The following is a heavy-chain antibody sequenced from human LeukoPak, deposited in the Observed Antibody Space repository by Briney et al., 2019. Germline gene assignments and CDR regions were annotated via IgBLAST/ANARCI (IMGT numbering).Heavy chain of an antibody. CDR3: ARGMGIAPKFDP. Sequence: SETLSLTCTVSGGSIRSFYWSWIRQPPGRGLEWIGYSYYGGSTNYNPSLKSRVTISVDTSKDQFSLKLSSVTAADTAVYYCARGMGIAPKFDPWGQGTLVTVSS. D-gene: IGHD6-13*01. CDR2: SYYGGST. J-gene: IGHJ5*02. CDR1: GGSIRSFY. V-gene: IGHV4-59*08.